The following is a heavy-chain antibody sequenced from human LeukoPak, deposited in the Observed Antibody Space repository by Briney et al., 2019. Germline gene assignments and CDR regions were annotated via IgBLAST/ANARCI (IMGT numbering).Heavy chain of an antibody. V-gene: IGHV3-23*01. J-gene: IGHJ4*02. CDR2: ISVSGNT. CDR3: AKAPVTTCSGAYCYPFAY. CDR1: GFTFSDYG. Sequence: GGSLRLSCAASGFTFSDYGMVWVRLPQAPGKGLEWVSAISVSGNTYHADSVKGRFTISRDSTKHTLYLQMNSLRAGDAAVYDCAKAPVTTCSGAYCYPFAYWRQGTLVTVSP. D-gene: IGHD2-15*01.